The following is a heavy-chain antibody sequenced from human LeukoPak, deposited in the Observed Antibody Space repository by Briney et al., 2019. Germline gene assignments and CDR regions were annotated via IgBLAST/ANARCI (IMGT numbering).Heavy chain of an antibody. CDR2: IYDHGRT. CDR3: ARGLAGRASGAVYFDL. Sequence: PSETLSLTCIVSGGSISSYYWSWIRQPPGKGLEWIGIIYDHGRTEYNPSLKSRVSISVDTSKNQVSLRLNSVTPADTAVYYCARGLAGRASGAVYFDLWGRGALVTVSS. V-gene: IGHV4-59*01. CDR1: GGSISSYY. J-gene: IGHJ2*01. D-gene: IGHD3-16*01.